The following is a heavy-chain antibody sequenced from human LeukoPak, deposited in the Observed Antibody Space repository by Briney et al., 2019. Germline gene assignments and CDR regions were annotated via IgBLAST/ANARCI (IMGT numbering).Heavy chain of an antibody. CDR1: GFAFGVHA. Sequence: GGSLRLSCVGSGFAFGVHAMSWVRQAPGKGPEWVATIGSGADLFYAESVKGRFTISRDDPRNTVWLQMNSLRAEDTALYYCAKDWTPHNRVYDCLDAWGQGTQVTVAS. V-gene: IGHV3-23*01. CDR2: IGSGADL. CDR3: AKDWTPHNRVYDCLDA. D-gene: IGHD3-16*01. J-gene: IGHJ5*02.